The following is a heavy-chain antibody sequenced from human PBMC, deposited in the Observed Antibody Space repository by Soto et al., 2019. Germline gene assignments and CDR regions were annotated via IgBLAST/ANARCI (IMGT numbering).Heavy chain of an antibody. CDR1: GFTFSSYE. CDR3: ARDCMVRGIVDAFDI. CDR2: ISSSGSTI. V-gene: IGHV3-48*03. Sequence: LRLSCAASGFTFSSYEMNWVRQAPGKGLEWVSYISSSGSTIYYADPVKGRFTISRDNAKNSLYLQMNSLRAEDTAVYYCARDCMVRGIVDAFDIWGQGTMVTVSS. D-gene: IGHD3-10*01. J-gene: IGHJ3*02.